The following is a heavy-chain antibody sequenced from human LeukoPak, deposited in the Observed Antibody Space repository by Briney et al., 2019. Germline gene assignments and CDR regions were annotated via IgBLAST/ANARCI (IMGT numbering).Heavy chain of an antibody. CDR1: GGSFSGYY. Sequence: SETLSLTCAVYGGSFSGYYWSWIRQPPGKGLEWIGEINHSGSTNCNPSLKSRVTISVDTSKNQFSLKLSSVTAADTAVYYCAASCYPDYGGNSEAFDIWGQGTMVTVSS. CDR3: AASCYPDYGGNSEAFDI. J-gene: IGHJ3*02. CDR2: INHSGST. V-gene: IGHV4-34*01. D-gene: IGHD4-23*01.